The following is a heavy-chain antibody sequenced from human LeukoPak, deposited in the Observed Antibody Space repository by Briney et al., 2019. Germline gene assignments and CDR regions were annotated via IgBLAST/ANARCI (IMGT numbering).Heavy chain of an antibody. V-gene: IGHV4-59*01. CDR3: ARGGGVAGTPYNPYDY. J-gene: IGHJ4*02. Sequence: SETLSLTCTVSGGSISSYYWSWIRQPPGKGLEWIGYIYYSGSTNYNPSLKSRVTISVDTSKNQFSLELSSVTAADTAVYYCARGGGVAGTPYNPYDYWGQGTLVTVSS. CDR1: GGSISSYY. D-gene: IGHD6-19*01. CDR2: IYYSGST.